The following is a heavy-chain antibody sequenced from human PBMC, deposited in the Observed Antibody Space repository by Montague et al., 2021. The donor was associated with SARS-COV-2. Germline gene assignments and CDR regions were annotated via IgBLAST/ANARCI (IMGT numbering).Heavy chain of an antibody. D-gene: IGHD7-27*01. CDR1: GGSICSGGYY. J-gene: IGHJ6*03. Sequence: TLSLTCSVSGGSICSGGYYWSWIRQHPGKGLEWIGYIYYSGSTYYNSSLKSRVTISVDTSKNQFSLKLSSVTAADTAVYYCASTFGRNLGYYYYYVDVWGKGTTVTVSS. CDR3: ASTFGRNLGYYYYYVDV. V-gene: IGHV4-31*03. CDR2: IYYSGST.